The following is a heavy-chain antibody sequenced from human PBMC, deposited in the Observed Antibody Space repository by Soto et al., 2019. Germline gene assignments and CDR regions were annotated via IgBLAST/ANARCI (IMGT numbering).Heavy chain of an antibody. J-gene: IGHJ6*02. CDR1: GGSISSGDYY. V-gene: IGHV4-30-4*01. CDR3: ATITIEHQLGMDV. Sequence: SETLSLTCTVSGGSISSGDYYWSWIRQPPGKGLEWIGYIYYSGSTYYNPSLKSRVTISVDTSKNQFSLKLSSVTAADTAVYYCATITIEHQLGMDVWGQGTTVTVSS. CDR2: IYYSGST. D-gene: IGHD2-2*01.